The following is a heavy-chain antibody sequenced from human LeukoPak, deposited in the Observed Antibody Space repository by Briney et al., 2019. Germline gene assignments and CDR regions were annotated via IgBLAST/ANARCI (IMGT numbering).Heavy chain of an antibody. D-gene: IGHD1-7*01. CDR2: ISGSGGST. V-gene: IGHV3-23*01. CDR3: AKVPGWNYHNYFDY. Sequence: GGSLRLSCAASGFTFSSYAMSWVRQAPGKGPEWVSAISGSGGSTYYADSVKGRFTISRDNSKNTLYLQMNSLRAEDTAVYYCAKVPGWNYHNYFDYWGQGTLVTVSS. CDR1: GFTFSSYA. J-gene: IGHJ4*02.